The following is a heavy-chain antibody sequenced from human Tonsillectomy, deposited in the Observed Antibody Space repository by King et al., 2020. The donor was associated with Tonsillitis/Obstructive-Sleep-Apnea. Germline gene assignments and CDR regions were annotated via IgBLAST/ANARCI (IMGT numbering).Heavy chain of an antibody. CDR2: LKQDGREK. CDR3: ARVVLGEEFWSGETNYYMDV. CDR1: GFTFSSYW. Sequence: VQLVESGGGLVQPGGSLRLSCAASGFTFSSYWMSWVRQAPGKGLEWVANLKQDGREKYYVDSVKGRFTISRDNAKNTLYLQRNSLRAEDTAVYYCARVVLGEEFWSGETNYYMDVWGKGTTVTVSS. V-gene: IGHV3-7*04. J-gene: IGHJ6*03. D-gene: IGHD3-3*01.